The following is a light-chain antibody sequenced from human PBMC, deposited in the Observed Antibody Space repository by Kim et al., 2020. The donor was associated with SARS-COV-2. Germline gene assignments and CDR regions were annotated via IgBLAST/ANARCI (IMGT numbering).Light chain of an antibody. Sequence: GQSVTISCTGTTNDVGAYNYVSWYQHDPDKAPNVIIYDGTKRPSGIPDRFSGSKSGNTASLTISGLQAEDEADYYCCSFAGTYTWVFGGGTQLTVL. CDR2: DGT. J-gene: IGLJ3*02. V-gene: IGLV2-11*01. CDR1: TNDVGAYNY. CDR3: CSFAGTYTWV.